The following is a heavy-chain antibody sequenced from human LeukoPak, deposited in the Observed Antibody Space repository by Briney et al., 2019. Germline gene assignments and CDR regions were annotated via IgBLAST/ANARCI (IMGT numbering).Heavy chain of an antibody. CDR3: AKVPLWELYYYYHMDV. V-gene: IGHV3-30*02. CDR1: GFTFSSYG. CDR2: IRYDGSNK. Sequence: GGSLRLSCAASGFTFSSYGMHWVRQAPGKGLEWVAFIRYDGSNKYYADSVKGRFTISRDNSKNTLYLQMNSLRAEDTAVYYCAKVPLWELYYYYHMDVWGKGTTVTISS. J-gene: IGHJ6*03. D-gene: IGHD1-26*01.